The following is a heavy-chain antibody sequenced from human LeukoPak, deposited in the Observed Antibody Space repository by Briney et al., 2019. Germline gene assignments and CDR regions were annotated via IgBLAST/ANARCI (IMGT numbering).Heavy chain of an antibody. D-gene: IGHD3-10*01. V-gene: IGHV4-59*08. J-gene: IGHJ5*02. CDR3: ARRKYYGSGSSYNWFDP. CDR2: IYYSGST. Sequence: SETLSLTCTVSGGSISSYYWSWIRQPPGKGLEWIGYIYYSGSTNYNPSLKSRVTISVDTSKNKFSLKLSSVTAADPAVYYCARRKYYGSGSSYNWFDPWGQGTLVTVSS. CDR1: GGSISSYY.